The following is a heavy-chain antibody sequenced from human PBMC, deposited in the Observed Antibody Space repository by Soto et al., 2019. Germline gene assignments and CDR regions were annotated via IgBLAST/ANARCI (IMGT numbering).Heavy chain of an antibody. CDR3: ARIAASGRGPWFDP. J-gene: IGHJ5*02. CDR2: IKYSGST. D-gene: IGHD6-13*01. Sequence: SETLSLTCAVSGGSISSGGYSWGWIRQPPGKGLEWIGYIKYSGSTYYSPSLKSRLTMSVDTSMNQFSLKLSSVTAVDTAVYYCARIAASGRGPWFDPWGQGTLVTVSS. V-gene: IGHV4-30-2*01. CDR1: GGSISSGGYS.